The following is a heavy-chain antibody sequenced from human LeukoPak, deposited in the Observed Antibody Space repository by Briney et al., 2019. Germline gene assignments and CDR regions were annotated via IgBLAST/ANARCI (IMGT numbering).Heavy chain of an antibody. D-gene: IGHD2-2*01. CDR2: IYYSGST. CDR3: AREGDCSSTSCYYPMNYFDY. J-gene: IGHJ4*02. V-gene: IGHV4-59*12. CDR1: GGSISSYY. Sequence: SETLSLTCTVSGGSISSYYWSWIRQPPGKGLEWIGYIYYSGSTNYNPSLKSRVTISVDTSKNQFSLKLTSVTAADAAVYYCAREGDCSSTSCYYPMNYFDYWGQGTLVTVSS.